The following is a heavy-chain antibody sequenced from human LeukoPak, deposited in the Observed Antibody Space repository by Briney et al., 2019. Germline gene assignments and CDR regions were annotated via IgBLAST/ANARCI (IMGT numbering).Heavy chain of an antibody. CDR2: ISGRSADI. J-gene: IGHJ5*02. V-gene: IGHV3-21*04. Sequence: GGSLRLSCAASGFTFSSYAMNWVRQAPGKGLEWVSSISGRSADIYYADSVKGRFTISRDNAKNSLYLQMNSLRAEDTAVYYCARGPLDPWGQGTLVTVSS. CDR3: ARGPLDP. CDR1: GFTFSSYA.